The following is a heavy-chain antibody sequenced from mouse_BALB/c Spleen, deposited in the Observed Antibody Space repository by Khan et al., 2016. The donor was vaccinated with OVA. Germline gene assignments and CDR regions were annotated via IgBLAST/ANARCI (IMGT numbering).Heavy chain of an antibody. Sequence: QVQLQQPGAELVRPGASVKLSCKASGYTFTSYWMNWVKQRPGQGLEWIGMIDPSDSETHYNQMFKDKATLTVDKSSSTAYMHLSSLTSEDSAVYYCARREKYGYDPSWFAYWGQWTLVTVSA. CDR3: ARREKYGYDPSWFAY. CDR2: IDPSDSET. CDR1: GYTFTSYW. J-gene: IGHJ3*01. D-gene: IGHD2-2*01. V-gene: IGHV1-61*01.